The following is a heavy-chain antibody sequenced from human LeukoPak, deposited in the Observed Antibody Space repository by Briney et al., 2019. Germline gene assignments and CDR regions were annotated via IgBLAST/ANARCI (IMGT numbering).Heavy chain of an antibody. V-gene: IGHV3-15*01. CDR2: LKSKAAGGTT. CDR1: GFTFSVTW. D-gene: IGHD1-26*01. J-gene: IGHJ3*02. Sequence: GESLRLSCAASGFTFSVTWMSWVRQAPGRGLEWVGRLKSKAAGGTTDYPAPVAGRFTISRDDSKNMLYLKMNSLKTEDTAVYYCTRGAPQADVFDIWGQGTMVTVSS. CDR3: TRGAPQADVFDI.